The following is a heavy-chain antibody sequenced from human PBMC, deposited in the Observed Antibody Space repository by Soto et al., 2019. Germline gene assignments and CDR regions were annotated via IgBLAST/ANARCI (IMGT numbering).Heavy chain of an antibody. CDR3: ARVSGDYADAFDI. J-gene: IGHJ3*02. Sequence: EVQLVESGGGLVQPGGSLRLSCAASGFTFSSYDMHWVRQATGKGLEWVSAIGTAGDTYYPGSVKGRFTISRENAKNSLYLQMNSLRAGDTAVYYCARVSGDYADAFDIWGQGTMVTVFS. CDR2: IGTAGDT. D-gene: IGHD4-17*01. V-gene: IGHV3-13*04. CDR1: GFTFSSYD.